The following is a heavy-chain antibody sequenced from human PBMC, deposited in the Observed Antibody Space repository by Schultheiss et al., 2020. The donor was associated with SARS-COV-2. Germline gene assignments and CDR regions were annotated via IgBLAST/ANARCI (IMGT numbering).Heavy chain of an antibody. Sequence: SETLSLTCTVSGDSISNYYWSWIRQPPGKGLEYIGYIFETGGTNYNPSLKSRVITSVDTSKNQFSLKLSSVTAADTAVYYCAGSGYRYGARWWGQGTLVTVSS. D-gene: IGHD5-18*01. J-gene: IGHJ4*02. CDR1: GDSISNYY. V-gene: IGHV4-59*01. CDR3: AGSGYRYGARW. CDR2: IFETGGT.